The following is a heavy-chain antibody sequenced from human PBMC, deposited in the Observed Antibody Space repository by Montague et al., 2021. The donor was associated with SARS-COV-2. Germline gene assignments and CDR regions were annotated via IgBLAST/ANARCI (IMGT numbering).Heavy chain of an antibody. J-gene: IGHJ6*02. CDR1: SGSISDCY. CDR2: INHTGSA. D-gene: IGHD3-3*01. CDR3: ARGQVTISGVLIFISAAGHLDA. V-gene: IGHV4-34*01. Sequence: SETLSLTCAVYSGSISDCYWTWFRQSPAKGLQWSGEINHTGSATYNPSPKGRVTPLTDTTKNQFSLKLQRVTPADTAIYYYARGQVTISGVLIFISAAGHLDAWGQGTSVIVSS.